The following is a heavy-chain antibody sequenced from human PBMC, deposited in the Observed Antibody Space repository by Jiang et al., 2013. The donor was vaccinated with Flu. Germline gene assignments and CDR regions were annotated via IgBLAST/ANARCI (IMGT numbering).Heavy chain of an antibody. CDR3: ARDGLGEWLKAGRCDY. V-gene: IGHV4-39*07. D-gene: IGHD3-16*01. CDR2: IYHMGAP. CDR1: GDSISSSGYY. Sequence: TCIVFGDSISSSGYYWGLGSASPPGKGLEWIGSIYHMGAPTTIRPSKSRVTMSVDTSKNQFSLKLSSVTAADTAVYYCARDGLGEWLKAGRCDYWGQGTPGHRLL. J-gene: IGHJ4*02.